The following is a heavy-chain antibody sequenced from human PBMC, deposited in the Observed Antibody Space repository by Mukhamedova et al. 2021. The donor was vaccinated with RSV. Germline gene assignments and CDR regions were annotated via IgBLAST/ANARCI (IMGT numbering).Heavy chain of an antibody. J-gene: IGHJ4*02. Sequence: VKGRFTVSRDNAKNSVYLQMNSLRDEDTALYYCEREYNDYIGDYWGQGIMVTVSS. CDR3: EREYNDYIGDY. D-gene: IGHD4-11*01. V-gene: IGHV3-48*02.